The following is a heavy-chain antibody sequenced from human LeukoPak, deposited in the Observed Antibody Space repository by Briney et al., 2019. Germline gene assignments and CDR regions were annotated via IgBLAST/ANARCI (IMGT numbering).Heavy chain of an antibody. Sequence: ASVKVSCKASGYTFTSYGISRVRQAPGQGLEWMGIINPSGGSTSYAQKFQGRVTMTRDTSTSTVYMELSSLRSEDTAVYYCAREPSYDILSYYYGMDVWGQGTTVTVSS. CDR1: GYTFTSYG. CDR3: AREPSYDILSYYYGMDV. D-gene: IGHD3-9*01. CDR2: INPSGGST. J-gene: IGHJ6*02. V-gene: IGHV1-46*01.